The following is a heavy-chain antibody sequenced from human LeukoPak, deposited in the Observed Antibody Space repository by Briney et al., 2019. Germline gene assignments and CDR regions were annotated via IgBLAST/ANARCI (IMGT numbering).Heavy chain of an antibody. CDR2: IKSDGSET. CDR3: ASDRVFYGLDV. CDR1: GFTFSSYW. J-gene: IGHJ6*02. Sequence: GGSLRLSCAASGFTFSSYWMHWVRQAPGKGLMWVSRIKSDGSETSYADSVKGRFTISRDNARNTLYLQMNSLRPEDTAIYYCASDRVFYGLDVWGQGTAVTVSS. V-gene: IGHV3-74*01.